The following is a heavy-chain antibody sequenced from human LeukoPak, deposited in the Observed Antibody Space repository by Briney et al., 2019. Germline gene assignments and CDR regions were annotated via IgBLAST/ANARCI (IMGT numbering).Heavy chain of an antibody. CDR2: ISDGGST. D-gene: IGHD2-21*01. J-gene: IGHJ3*02. CDR1: GGSITTYY. Sequence: PSETLSLTCSVSGGSITTYYWSWIRQPPGKGLEWIAYISDGGSTKYRPSLRGRLSISMDKSKNTFSLKLNSVTAADTAVYYCARPDSHLSAFDIWGQGTKVTVS. V-gene: IGHV4-59*08. CDR3: ARPDSHLSAFDI.